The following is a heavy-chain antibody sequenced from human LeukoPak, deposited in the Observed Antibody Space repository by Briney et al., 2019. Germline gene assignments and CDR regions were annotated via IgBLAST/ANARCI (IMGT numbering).Heavy chain of an antibody. J-gene: IGHJ4*02. CDR3: ARGPTRYYFDY. Sequence: SETLSLTCTVSGGSTTNYYWSWIRQPPGKGLEWIGYIYYSGNTNCNPSLKSRVTISVDTSNNQFSLNLSSVTAADTAVYYCARGPTRYYFDYWGQGILVTVSS. CDR2: IYYSGNT. CDR1: GGSTTNYY. V-gene: IGHV4-59*01.